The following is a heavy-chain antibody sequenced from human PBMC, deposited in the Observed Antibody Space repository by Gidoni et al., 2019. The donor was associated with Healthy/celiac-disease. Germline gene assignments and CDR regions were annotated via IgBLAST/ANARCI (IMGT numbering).Heavy chain of an antibody. CDR3: AKAKAGYCSSTSCYYFDY. Sequence: QVQLVESGGGVVQPGRSLRLSCAAYGFTFSSYGMHWVRQAPGKGLEWVAVISYDGSNKYYADSVKGRFTISRDNSKNTLYLQMNSLRAEDTAVYYCAKAKAGYCSSTSCYYFDYWGQGTLVTVSS. D-gene: IGHD2-2*01. J-gene: IGHJ4*02. CDR2: ISYDGSNK. CDR1: GFTFSSYG. V-gene: IGHV3-30*18.